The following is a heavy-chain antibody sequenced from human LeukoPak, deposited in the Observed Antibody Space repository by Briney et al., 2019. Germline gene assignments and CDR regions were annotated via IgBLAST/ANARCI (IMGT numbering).Heavy chain of an antibody. V-gene: IGHV4-59*08. CDR1: GGSISTFY. Sequence: PSETLSLTCTISGGSISTFYWSWLRQPPGKGLEWMAYIFHTGNSNYNPSLKGRVTISVDTSKTQFSLKVNSVPAPDTAMYYCARHPLSDGFDIWAQGTMVTVSS. J-gene: IGHJ3*02. CDR2: IFHTGNS. CDR3: ARHPLSDGFDI.